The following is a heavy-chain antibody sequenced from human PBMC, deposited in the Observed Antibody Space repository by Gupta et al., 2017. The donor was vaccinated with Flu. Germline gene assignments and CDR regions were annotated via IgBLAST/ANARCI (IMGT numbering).Heavy chain of an antibody. J-gene: IGHJ6*02. CDR3: ASGPSIAAAGNEPYYYYYGMDV. D-gene: IGHD6-13*01. Sequence: QVQLQQWGAGLLKPSETLSLTCAVYGGSFSGYYWSWIRQPPGKGLEWIGEINHSGSTNYNPSLKSRVTISVDTSKNQFSLKLSSVTAADTAVYYCASGPSIAAAGNEPYYYYYGMDVWGQGTTVTVSS. CDR2: INHSGST. V-gene: IGHV4-34*01. CDR1: GGSFSGYY.